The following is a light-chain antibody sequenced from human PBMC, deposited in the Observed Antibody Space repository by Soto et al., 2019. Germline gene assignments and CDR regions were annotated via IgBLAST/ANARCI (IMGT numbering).Light chain of an antibody. CDR1: QSLSTS. CDR2: DAS. V-gene: IGKV3-11*01. CDR3: QQRSNWPHSLT. Sequence: IVLAQAPATLSCFRGGRATLSCRAGQSLSTSFAWYQQKPGQAHSLLLYDASPRATGIPARFSGSGSGTDFNLTISSLEPADFALSSCQQRSNWPHSLTFGQGTRLEIK. J-gene: IGKJ5*01.